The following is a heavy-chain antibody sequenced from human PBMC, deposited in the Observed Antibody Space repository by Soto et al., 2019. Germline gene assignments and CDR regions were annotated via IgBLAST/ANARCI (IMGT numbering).Heavy chain of an antibody. D-gene: IGHD3-10*01. CDR1: GFTFSSHG. CDR2: ISGSGGDT. Sequence: EVQLLESGGGLVQPGGSLRLSCAASGFTFSSHGMTWVRQAPGKGLEWVSSISGSGGDTYYADSVRGRFTISRDNSNNMLYLQTDSLRAEDTAVYYCAKEASVPSFGEFWYFDLWGRGTLVTVSS. V-gene: IGHV3-23*01. J-gene: IGHJ2*01. CDR3: AKEASVPSFGEFWYFDL.